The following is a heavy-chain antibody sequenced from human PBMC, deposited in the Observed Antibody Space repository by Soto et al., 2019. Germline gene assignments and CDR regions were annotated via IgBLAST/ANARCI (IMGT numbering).Heavy chain of an antibody. Sequence: QVQLVQSGAEVKKPGASVKVSCKAPGYTFTSYAMHWVRQAPGQRLEWMGWINAGNGNTKYSQKFQGRVTITRDTSASTAYMELSSLRSEDTAVYYCARNDIVLLVYARKNYYGMDVWGQGATVTVSS. V-gene: IGHV1-3*01. J-gene: IGHJ6*02. CDR1: GYTFTSYA. D-gene: IGHD2-8*01. CDR3: ARNDIVLLVYARKNYYGMDV. CDR2: INAGNGNT.